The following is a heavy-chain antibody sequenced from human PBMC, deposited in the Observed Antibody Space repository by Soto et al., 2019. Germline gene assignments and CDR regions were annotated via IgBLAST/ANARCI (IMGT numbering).Heavy chain of an antibody. CDR3: ARYNAYYDILTGPLNGMDV. CDR1: GGTFSSYA. J-gene: IGHJ6*02. D-gene: IGHD3-9*01. V-gene: IGHV1-69*13. Sequence: SVKVSCKASGGTFSSYAISWVRQAPGQGLEWMGGIIPIFGTANYAQKFQGRVTITADESTSTAYMELSSLRSEDTAVYYCARYNAYYDILTGPLNGMDVWGQGTTVTVSS. CDR2: IIPIFGTA.